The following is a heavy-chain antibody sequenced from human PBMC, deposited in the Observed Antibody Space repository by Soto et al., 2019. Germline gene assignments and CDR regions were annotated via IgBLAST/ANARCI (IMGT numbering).Heavy chain of an antibody. CDR1: GFTVSSNY. Sequence: EVQLVESGGGLIQPGGSLRLSCAASGFTVSSNYMSWVRQSPGKGLEWVSVIYSGGSTYYADSVKGRFTISRDNSKNTLYLQMNSLRAEDTAVYYCASGAKSGYGPYYYYGMDVWGQGTTVTVSS. CDR2: IYSGGST. D-gene: IGHD5-12*01. J-gene: IGHJ6*02. V-gene: IGHV3-53*01. CDR3: ASGAKSGYGPYYYYGMDV.